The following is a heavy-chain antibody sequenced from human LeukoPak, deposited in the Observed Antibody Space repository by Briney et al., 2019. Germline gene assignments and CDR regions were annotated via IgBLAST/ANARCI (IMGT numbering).Heavy chain of an antibody. D-gene: IGHD5-12*01. J-gene: IGHJ4*02. CDR1: GFTFISYS. CDR2: ISSSSSYI. V-gene: IGHV3-21*01. Sequence: GGSLRLSCAASGFTFISYSMNWVRQAPGKGLEWVSSISSSSSYIYYADAVKGRFTISRDNAKNSVYLQMNSLRAEDTAVYYCARDERLRLEADYWGQGTLVTVSS. CDR3: ARDERLRLEADY.